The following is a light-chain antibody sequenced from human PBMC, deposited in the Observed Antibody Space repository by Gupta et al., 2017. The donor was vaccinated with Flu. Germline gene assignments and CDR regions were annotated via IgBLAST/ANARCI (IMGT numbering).Light chain of an antibody. J-gene: IGLJ2*01. CDR3: QTSVTLVV. CDR2: IYSDGRH. V-gene: IGLV4-69*01. Sequence: SSGHSSYAIAWHQQQPNKGPRYLMKIYSDGRHTKGDAIPDRFSGSSSGAERYLTISSLQSEDEADYYWQTSVTLVVFGGGTKLTVL. CDR1: SGHSSYA.